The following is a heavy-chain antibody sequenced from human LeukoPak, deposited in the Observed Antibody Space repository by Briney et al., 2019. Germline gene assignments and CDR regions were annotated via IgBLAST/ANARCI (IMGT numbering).Heavy chain of an antibody. J-gene: IGHJ5*02. V-gene: IGHV1-8*01. CDR2: MNPNSGNT. D-gene: IGHD4-17*01. CDR3: ARGAVTTLYNWFDP. Sequence: GASVKVSCKASGYTFTSYDINWVRQATGQGLEWMGWMNPNSGNTGYAQKFQGRVTMTRNTSISTAYMELSSLRSEDTAVYYCARGAVTTLYNWFDPWGQGTLVTVSS. CDR1: GYTFTSYD.